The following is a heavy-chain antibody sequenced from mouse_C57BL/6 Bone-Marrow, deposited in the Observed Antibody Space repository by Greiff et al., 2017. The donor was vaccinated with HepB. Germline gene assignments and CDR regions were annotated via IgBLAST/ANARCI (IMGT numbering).Heavy chain of an antibody. V-gene: IGHV5-12*01. J-gene: IGHJ3*01. CDR1: GFTFSDYY. CDR3: ARKLSSWFAY. D-gene: IGHD4-1*01. Sequence: EVMLVESGGGLVQPGGSLKLSCAASGFTFSDYYMYWVRQTPEKRLEWVAYISNGGGSTYYPDTVKGRFTISRDNAKNTLYLQMSRLKSEDTAMYYCARKLSSWFAYWGQGTLVTVSA. CDR2: ISNGGGST.